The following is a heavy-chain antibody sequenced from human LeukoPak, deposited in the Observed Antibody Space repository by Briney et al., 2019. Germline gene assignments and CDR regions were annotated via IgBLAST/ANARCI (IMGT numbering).Heavy chain of an antibody. CDR3: ARGRGWLRFEYYFDY. Sequence: GRSLRLSCAASGFTFSSYAMHWVRQAPGKGLEWVAVISYDGSNKYYADSVKGRFTISRDNSKNTLYLQMNSLRAEDTAVYYCARGRGWLRFEYYFDYWGQGTLVTVSS. CDR2: ISYDGSNK. D-gene: IGHD5-12*01. J-gene: IGHJ4*02. CDR1: GFTFSSYA. V-gene: IGHV3-30-3*01.